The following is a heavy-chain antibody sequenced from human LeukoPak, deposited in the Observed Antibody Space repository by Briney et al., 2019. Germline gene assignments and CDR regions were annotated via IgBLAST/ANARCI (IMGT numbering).Heavy chain of an antibody. J-gene: IGHJ4*02. CDR1: GFTFSSYS. CDR3: AKDSSGYDLVIYQFDY. D-gene: IGHD5-12*01. CDR2: ISGSGGSA. V-gene: IGHV3-23*01. Sequence: GGSLRLSCAASGFTFSSYSMNWVRQAPGKGLEWVSSISGSGGSAWHADSVKGRFTISRDNSKNSLYLQMNTLRAEDTAAYYCAKDSSGYDLVIYQFDYWGQGTLVTVSS.